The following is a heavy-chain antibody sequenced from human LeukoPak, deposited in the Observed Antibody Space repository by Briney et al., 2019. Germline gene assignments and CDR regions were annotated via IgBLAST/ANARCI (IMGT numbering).Heavy chain of an antibody. J-gene: IGHJ3*02. D-gene: IGHD1-26*01. CDR2: ISWNSGSI. V-gene: IGHV3-9*01. CDR3: ANSGSYYAPAFDI. Sequence: QPGRSLRLSCAASGFTFSSYAMHWVRQAPGKGLEWVSGISWNSGSIGYADSVKGRFTISRDNAKNSLYLQMNSLRAEDTALYYCANSGSYYAPAFDIWGQGTMVTVSS. CDR1: GFTFSSYA.